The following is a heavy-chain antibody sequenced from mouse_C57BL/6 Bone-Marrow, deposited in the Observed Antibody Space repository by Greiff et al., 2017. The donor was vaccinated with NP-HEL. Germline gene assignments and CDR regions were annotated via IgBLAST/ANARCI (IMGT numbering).Heavy chain of an antibody. V-gene: IGHV1-50*01. CDR2: IDPSDSYT. CDR1: GYTFTSYW. J-gene: IGHJ4*01. CDR3: ARSDYSNYPFYAMDY. D-gene: IGHD2-5*01. Sequence: VQLQQSGAELVKPGASVKLSCKASGYTFTSYWMQWVKQRPGQGLEWIGEIDPSDSYTNYNQKFKGKATLTVDTSSSTAYMQLSSLTSEDSAVYYCARSDYSNYPFYAMDYWGQGTSVTVSS.